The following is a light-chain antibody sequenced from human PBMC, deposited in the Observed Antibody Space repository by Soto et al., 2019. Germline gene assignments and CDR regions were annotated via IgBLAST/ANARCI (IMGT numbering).Light chain of an antibody. V-gene: IGLV2-14*03. CDR3: SSYTSTNTVV. J-gene: IGLJ2*01. CDR1: SSDVGGYNY. CDR2: DVS. Sequence: QSVLTQPAPVSGSPGQSITISCTGTSSDVGGYNYVSWYQQHPGKAPKLMIYDVSNRPSGVSNRFSGSKSGNTASLTISGLQAEDEAEYYCSSYTSTNTVVFGGGTKLTVL.